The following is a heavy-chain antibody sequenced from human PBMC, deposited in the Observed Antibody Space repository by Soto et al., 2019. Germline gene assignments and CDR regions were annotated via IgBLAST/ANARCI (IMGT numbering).Heavy chain of an antibody. CDR2: IYPGDSDT. J-gene: IGHJ5*02. Sequence: GESLKISCKGSGYSFTSYWIGWVRQMPGKGLEWMGIIYPGDSDTRYSPSFQGQVTISADKSISTAYLQWSSLKASDTAMYYCARAPPDDFWSGYSRRGWFDPWGQGTMVTVSS. D-gene: IGHD3-3*01. CDR3: ARAPPDDFWSGYSRRGWFDP. CDR1: GYSFTSYW. V-gene: IGHV5-51*01.